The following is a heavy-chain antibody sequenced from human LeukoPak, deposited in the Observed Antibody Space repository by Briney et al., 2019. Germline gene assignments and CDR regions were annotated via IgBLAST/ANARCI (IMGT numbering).Heavy chain of an antibody. V-gene: IGHV3-21*01. CDR3: ARQGAKLGAFDI. CDR2: ISSSSRYI. D-gene: IGHD6-13*01. CDR1: GLTFSSYS. J-gene: IGHJ3*02. Sequence: GGSLRLSCAASGLTFSSYSMNWVRQTPGKGLEWVSSISSSSRYIYYADSVKGRFTISRDNAKNSLYLQMNSLRAEDTAVYYCARQGAKLGAFDIWGQGTMVTVSS.